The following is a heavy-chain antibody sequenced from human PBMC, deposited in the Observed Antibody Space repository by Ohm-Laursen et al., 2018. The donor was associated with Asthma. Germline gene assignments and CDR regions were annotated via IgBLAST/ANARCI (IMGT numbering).Heavy chain of an antibody. V-gene: IGHV3-30*18. Sequence: RSLRLSCTASGFTFSSYGMHWVRQAPGKGLEWVAVISYDGSNKYYADSVKGRFTISRDNSKNTLYLQMNSLRAEDTAVYYCAKDNPPYCGGDCGLDDWGQGTLVTVSS. CDR2: ISYDGSNK. CDR3: AKDNPPYCGGDCGLDD. D-gene: IGHD2-21*01. CDR1: GFTFSSYG. J-gene: IGHJ4*02.